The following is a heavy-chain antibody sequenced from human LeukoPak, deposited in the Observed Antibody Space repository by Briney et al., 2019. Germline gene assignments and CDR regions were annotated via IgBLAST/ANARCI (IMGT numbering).Heavy chain of an antibody. V-gene: IGHV1-18*01. CDR1: GYTFTSYG. Sequence: GASVKVSCKASGYTFTSYGISWVRQAPGQGLEWMGWISAYNGNTNYAQKLQGRVTITTDTSTSTAYMELRSLRSDDTAVYYCARDEAGLWFGELLNYWGQGTLVTVS. CDR2: ISAYNGNT. J-gene: IGHJ4*02. CDR3: ARDEAGLWFGELLNY. D-gene: IGHD3-10*01.